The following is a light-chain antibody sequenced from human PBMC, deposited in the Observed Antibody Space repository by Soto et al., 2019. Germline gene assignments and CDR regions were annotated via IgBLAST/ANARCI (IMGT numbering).Light chain of an antibody. J-gene: IGLJ1*01. CDR3: SSFTTSHTYV. Sequence: QSALTQPHSVSGSPGQSVTISCTGTSVDVGAYDFVSWYQQHPGKAPKLLIYVVSGRPSGVPHRFSGSKSGNAASLTISGLPAEDEADYYCSSFTTSHTYVFGTGTKLTVL. CDR2: VVS. CDR1: SVDVGAYDF. V-gene: IGLV2-11*01.